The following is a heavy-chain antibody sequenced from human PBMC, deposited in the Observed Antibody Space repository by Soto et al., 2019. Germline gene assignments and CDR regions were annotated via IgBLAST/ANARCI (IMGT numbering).Heavy chain of an antibody. CDR3: ASGSQSYYDSSPFDY. D-gene: IGHD3-22*01. J-gene: IGHJ4*02. CDR1: GVTFSSYA. Sequence: QVQLVESGGGVVQPGRSLRLSCAASGVTFSSYAMHWVCQAPGKGLEWVAVISYDGSNKYYADSVKGRVTISRDNSKNTLYLQMNSLRAEDTAVYYCASGSQSYYDSSPFDYWGQGTLVTVSS. CDR2: ISYDGSNK. V-gene: IGHV3-30-3*01.